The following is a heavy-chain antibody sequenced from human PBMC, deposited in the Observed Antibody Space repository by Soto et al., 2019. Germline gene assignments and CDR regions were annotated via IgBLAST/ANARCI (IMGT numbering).Heavy chain of an antibody. CDR3: ARDRPWGTVTNFGDF. J-gene: IGHJ4*02. CDR2: FSASGAST. D-gene: IGHD4-17*01. Sequence: EVQLLESGGGLVQPGGSLRLSCATSGFTFSSYAMSWVRQAPGKGLEWVAGFSASGASTYFADSLKGRFTISRDNSKNTLFLQMNSLRVEDTALYYCARDRPWGTVTNFGDFWGQGTLVTVSS. CDR1: GFTFSSYA. V-gene: IGHV3-23*01.